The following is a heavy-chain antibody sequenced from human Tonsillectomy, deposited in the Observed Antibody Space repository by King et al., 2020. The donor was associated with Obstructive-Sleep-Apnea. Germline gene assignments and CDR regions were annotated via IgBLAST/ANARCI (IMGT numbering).Heavy chain of an antibody. D-gene: IGHD2-15*01. CDR1: GGSISSYY. Sequence: QLQESGPGLVKPSETLSLTCTVSGGSISSYYWSWIRQPPGKGLEWIGYIYYSGSTNYNPSLKSRVTISVDTSKNQFSLKLSSVTAADTAVYYCARSRVVPGRRAYNWFDPWGQGTLVTVSS. CDR3: ARSRVVPGRRAYNWFDP. CDR2: IYYSGST. J-gene: IGHJ5*02. V-gene: IGHV4-59*01.